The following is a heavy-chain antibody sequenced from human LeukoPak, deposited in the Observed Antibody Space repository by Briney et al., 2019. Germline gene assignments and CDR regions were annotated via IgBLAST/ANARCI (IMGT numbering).Heavy chain of an antibody. D-gene: IGHD3-16*01. J-gene: IGHJ3*01. Sequence: PSETLSLTCTVSGGSINGYYWTWIRQPPGKGLEWIGYIYYTGSTNYNPSLKRRVTISLDTSKIQFPLKLTSVTAADTALYYCARTTWGYAFDLWGQGTMVTVSS. CDR1: GGSINGYY. CDR3: ARTTWGYAFDL. CDR2: IYYTGST. V-gene: IGHV4-59*01.